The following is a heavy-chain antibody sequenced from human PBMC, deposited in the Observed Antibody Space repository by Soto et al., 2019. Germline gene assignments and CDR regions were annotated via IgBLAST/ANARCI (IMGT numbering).Heavy chain of an antibody. Sequence: VGSVKVSCKASGYTFSRFGISWFRQAPGQGLEWMGWISAYNGDTAYAQKFQGRVTLTTDTSTNTAYMELRSLGSDDTALYFCAKRAMIVGQYYFDYWGQGTLVTVSS. J-gene: IGHJ4*02. V-gene: IGHV1-18*01. CDR1: GYTFSRFG. CDR3: AKRAMIVGQYYFDY. CDR2: ISAYNGDT. D-gene: IGHD1-26*01.